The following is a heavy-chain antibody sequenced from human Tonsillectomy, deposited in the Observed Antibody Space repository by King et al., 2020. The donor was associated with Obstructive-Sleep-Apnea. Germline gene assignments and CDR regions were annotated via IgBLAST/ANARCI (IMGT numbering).Heavy chain of an antibody. Sequence: AQLVQSGAEVKKPGESLKISCKGSGYSFTNYWIARVRQVPGKGLEWMGIIYPGDSDTTYSPSFRGQDTVAVDKSISTAYLQWSSLKASDTAMYYCGRRNRGTGADYYFDYWGQGTLVTVSS. J-gene: IGHJ4*02. D-gene: IGHD7-27*01. V-gene: IGHV5-51*01. CDR3: GRRNRGTGADYYFDY. CDR1: GYSFTNYW. CDR2: IYPGDSDT.